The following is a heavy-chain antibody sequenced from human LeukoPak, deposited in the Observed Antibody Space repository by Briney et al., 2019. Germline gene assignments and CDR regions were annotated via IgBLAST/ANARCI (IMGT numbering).Heavy chain of an antibody. Sequence: GSLLLSSAAAGFTFINAYISWVRRPPGKGVEWVGRVKSKTDGGTTDYAAPVKGRFTISRDDSENSLYLQINSLKTDDTAVYYCTYYGSGAIRLWGEGTLVTVSS. D-gene: IGHD3-10*01. CDR3: TYYGSGAIRL. CDR2: VKSKTDGGTT. CDR1: GFTFINAY. J-gene: IGHJ4*02. V-gene: IGHV3-15*01.